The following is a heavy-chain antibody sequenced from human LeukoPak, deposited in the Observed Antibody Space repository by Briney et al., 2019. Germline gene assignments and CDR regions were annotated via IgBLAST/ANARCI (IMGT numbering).Heavy chain of an antibody. CDR2: LYSDGNT. CDR1: GFTVITND. J-gene: IGHJ4*02. Sequence: GGSLRLSCAASGFTVITNDMTCVRQAPGKGLEWVSVLYSDGNTKYADSVQGRFTISRDNSKNTLYLEMNSLSPDDTAVYYCARGVEPLAANTLAYWGQGTLVTVSS. CDR3: ARGVEPLAANTLAY. D-gene: IGHD1-14*01. V-gene: IGHV3-53*01.